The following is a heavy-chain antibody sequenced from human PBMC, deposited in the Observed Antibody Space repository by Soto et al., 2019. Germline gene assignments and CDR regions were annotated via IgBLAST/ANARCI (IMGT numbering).Heavy chain of an antibody. CDR3: ARGVDTAMVLYYYYYYYMDV. Sequence: ASVKVSCKASGYTFTSYDINWVRQATGQGLEWMGWMNPNSGNTGYAQKFQGRVTMTRNTSISTAYMELSSLRSEDTAVYYCARGVDTAMVLYYYYYYYMDVWGKGTTVTVS. V-gene: IGHV1-8*01. CDR1: GYTFTSYD. J-gene: IGHJ6*03. CDR2: MNPNSGNT. D-gene: IGHD5-18*01.